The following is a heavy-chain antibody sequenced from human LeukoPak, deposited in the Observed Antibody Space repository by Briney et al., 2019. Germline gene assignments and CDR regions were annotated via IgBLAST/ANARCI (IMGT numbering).Heavy chain of an antibody. V-gene: IGHV6-1*01. CDR1: GDSVSNNNAA. CDR2: TYYRSTWYH. J-gene: IGHJ3*01. Sequence: SQTLSLTCAISGDSVSNNNAAWNWLRQSPSRGLEWLGRTYYRSTWYHDYALSVQSRVTINPDTSKNQSSLQLNSVTPEDTAVYYCASGWALNVWGQGTVVTVSS. CDR3: ASGWALNV. D-gene: IGHD2-15*01.